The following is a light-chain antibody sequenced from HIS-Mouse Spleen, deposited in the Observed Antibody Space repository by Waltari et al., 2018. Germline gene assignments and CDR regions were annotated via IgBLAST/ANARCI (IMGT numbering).Light chain of an antibody. CDR1: SSDVGGYNY. J-gene: IGLJ1*01. Sequence: QSALTQPPSASGSPGQSVPISCPGTSSDVGGYNYVSWYQQHPGKAPQLLIYEVSQRPSGVPDRFSGSKSGNTASLTVSGLQAEDEADYYCSSYAGSNNYVFGTGTKVTVL. CDR3: SSYAGSNNYV. CDR2: EVS. V-gene: IGLV2-8*01.